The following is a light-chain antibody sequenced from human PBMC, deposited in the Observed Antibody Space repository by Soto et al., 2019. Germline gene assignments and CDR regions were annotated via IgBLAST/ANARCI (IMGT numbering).Light chain of an antibody. Sequence: QSALTQPASVSGSPGQSITISCTGTSSDVGGYNYVSWYQQHPGKAPKLMIYDVSNRPSGVSNRFSGSKTVNTASLTISGLQAEDEADYYCSSYTSSSTPNVFGTGTKLTVL. CDR3: SSYTSSSTPNV. CDR2: DVS. CDR1: SSDVGGYNY. J-gene: IGLJ1*01. V-gene: IGLV2-14*01.